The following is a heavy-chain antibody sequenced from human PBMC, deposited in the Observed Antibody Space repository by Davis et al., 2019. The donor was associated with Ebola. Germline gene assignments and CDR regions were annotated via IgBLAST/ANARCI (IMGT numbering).Heavy chain of an antibody. V-gene: IGHV3-11*04. J-gene: IGHJ4*02. CDR1: GFTFSDYY. Sequence: GSLKISCAASGFTFSDYYMNWIRQAPGKGLEWLSNISPSGSIIYYADSVKGRFTISRDNAKNSLYLQMNSLRAEDTAVYYCARRADYWGQGTLVTVSS. CDR3: ARRADY. CDR2: ISPSGSII.